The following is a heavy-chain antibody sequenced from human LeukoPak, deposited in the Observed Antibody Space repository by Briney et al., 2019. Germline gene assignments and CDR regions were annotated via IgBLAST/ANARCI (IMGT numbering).Heavy chain of an antibody. J-gene: IGHJ4*01. CDR2: IYSGGST. V-gene: IGHV3-53*01. D-gene: IGHD6-19*01. CDR3: SIVAVASDFDY. Sequence: PGGSLRLSCAASGFTVSGNYMTWVRQAPGKGMEWVSLIYSGGSTYYADSVKGRFTISRDNSRNTLYLQMNSLRVEDTAVYYCSIVAVASDFDYWGHGTLVTVSS. CDR1: GFTVSGNY.